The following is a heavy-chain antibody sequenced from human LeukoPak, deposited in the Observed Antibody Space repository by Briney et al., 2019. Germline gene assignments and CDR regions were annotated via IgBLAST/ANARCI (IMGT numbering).Heavy chain of an antibody. CDR1: GGSISSYH. V-gene: IGHV4-59*01. J-gene: IGHJ6*03. Sequence: SETLSLTCTVSGGSISSYHWSWIRQPPGKGLEWIGYIYYSGSTYYNPSLKSRVTISVDTSKNQFSLKLSSVTAADTAVYYCARTTEGYCRGRSCYSYYYYMDVWGKGTTVTVSS. D-gene: IGHD2-15*01. CDR3: ARTTEGYCRGRSCYSYYYYMDV. CDR2: IYYSGST.